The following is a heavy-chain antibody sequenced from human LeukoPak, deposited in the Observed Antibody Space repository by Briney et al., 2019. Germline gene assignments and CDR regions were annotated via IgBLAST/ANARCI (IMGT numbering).Heavy chain of an antibody. CDR3: ARARSSYGYGDAFDI. CDR2: ISGSGGST. CDR1: GFTFSSYA. Sequence: PGGSLRLSCAASGFTFSSYAMSRVRQAPGKGLEWVSAISGSGGSTYYADSVKGRFTISRDNSKNTLYLQMNSLRAEDTAVYYCARARSSYGYGDAFDIWGQGTMVTVSS. D-gene: IGHD5-18*01. J-gene: IGHJ3*02. V-gene: IGHV3-23*01.